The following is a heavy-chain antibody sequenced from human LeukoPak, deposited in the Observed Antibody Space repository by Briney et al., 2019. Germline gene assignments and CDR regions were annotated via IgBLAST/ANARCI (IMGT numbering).Heavy chain of an antibody. V-gene: IGHV4-34*01. CDR1: SGSFSDYY. J-gene: IGHJ6*03. CDR2: INHSGST. Sequence: SETLSLTCAVYSGSFSDYYWSWIRQPPGKGLEWIGEINHSGSTNYNPSLKSRVTISVDTSKNQFSLKLSSVTAADTAVYYCASTIFGVVSFDYYMDVWGKGTTVTVSS. CDR3: ASTIFGVVSFDYYMDV. D-gene: IGHD3-3*01.